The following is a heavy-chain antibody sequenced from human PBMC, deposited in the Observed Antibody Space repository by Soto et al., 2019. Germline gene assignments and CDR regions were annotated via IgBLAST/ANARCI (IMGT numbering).Heavy chain of an antibody. Sequence: GGSLRLSCAASGFTFSTYSMNWVRQAPGKGLEWVSYISSSSSTIFYADSVKGRFTISRDNAKNTLYLQMNSLRAEDTAVYHCARGVPEAIGRASDTWGQGTMVTVSS. V-gene: IGHV3-48*01. CDR2: ISSSSSTI. D-gene: IGHD2-2*01. CDR1: GFTFSTYS. J-gene: IGHJ3*02. CDR3: ARGVPEAIGRASDT.